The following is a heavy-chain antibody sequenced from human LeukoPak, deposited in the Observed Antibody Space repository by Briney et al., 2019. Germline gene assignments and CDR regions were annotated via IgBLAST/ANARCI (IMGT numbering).Heavy chain of an antibody. D-gene: IGHD3-10*01. CDR3: ARAGIRSPYYYYYYYMDV. CDR2: IYYSGST. V-gene: IGHV4-59*01. J-gene: IGHJ6*03. Sequence: KPSETLSLTCTVSGGSISSYYWSWIRQPPGKGLEWIGYIYYSGSTNYNPSLKSRVTISVDTSKNQFSLKLSSVTAADTAVYYCARAGIRSPYYYYYYYMDVWGKGTTVTVSS. CDR1: GGSISSYY.